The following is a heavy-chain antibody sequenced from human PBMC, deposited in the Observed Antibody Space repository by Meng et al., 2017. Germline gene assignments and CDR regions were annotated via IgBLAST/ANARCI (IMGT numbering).Heavy chain of an antibody. J-gene: IGHJ5*02. D-gene: IGHD2-8*01. V-gene: IGHV3-72*01. CDR1: GFTFSDHY. CDR3: ARADTKGDWFDP. Sequence: EVQVVESGGGLVQPGGSLGLSCAASGFTFSDHYMDWVRQAPGKGLEWVGRTRNKANSYTTEYAASVKGRFTIPRDDSKNSLYLQMNSLKTEDTAVYYCARADTKGDWFDPWGQGTLVTVSS. CDR2: TRNKANSYTT.